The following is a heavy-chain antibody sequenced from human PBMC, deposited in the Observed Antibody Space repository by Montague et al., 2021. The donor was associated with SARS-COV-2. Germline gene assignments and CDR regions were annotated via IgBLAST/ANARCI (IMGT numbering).Heavy chain of an antibody. V-gene: IGHV4-34*01. CDR3: ARFLRRVVPAATGHWEENYYNYRDV. J-gene: IGHJ6*03. Sequence: SETLSLTCAVYGGSFSDYYWSWIRQPPGKGLEWIGEINHSGSTNYNPSLKSRVTISVDTSTNQFSLKLSSVTAADTAVYYCARFLRRVVPAATGHWEENYYNYRDVWGKGTTVTVSS. CDR1: GGSFSDYY. CDR2: INHSGST. D-gene: IGHD2-2*01.